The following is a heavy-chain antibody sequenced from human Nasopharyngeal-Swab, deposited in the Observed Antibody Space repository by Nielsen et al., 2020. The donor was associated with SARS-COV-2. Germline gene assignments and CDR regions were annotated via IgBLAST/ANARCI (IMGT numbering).Heavy chain of an antibody. J-gene: IGHJ1*01. V-gene: IGHV4-61*02. D-gene: IGHD3-22*01. CDR2: IYTSGST. Sequence: WIRQPPGKGLEWIGRIYTSGSTNYNPSLKSQVTISVDTSKNQFSLKLSSVTAADTAVYYCARDGGYYYDSSGNYAEYFQHWGQGALVTVSS. CDR3: ARDGGYYYDSSGNYAEYFQH.